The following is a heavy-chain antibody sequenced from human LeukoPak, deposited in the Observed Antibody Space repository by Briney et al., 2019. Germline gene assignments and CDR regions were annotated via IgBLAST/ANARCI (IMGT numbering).Heavy chain of an antibody. CDR2: IATTGDT. Sequence: AGGSLRLSCAASGFTFRSYDMHWVRHATGKGLEWVSGIATTGDTYYPGSVKGRFTISRENAKNSLFLQMNSLRAEDTAVYYCARMGGNYYGSGRGYYGMDVWGQGTTVTVSS. V-gene: IGHV3-13*01. J-gene: IGHJ6*02. CDR1: GFTFRSYD. D-gene: IGHD3-10*01. CDR3: ARMGGNYYGSGRGYYGMDV.